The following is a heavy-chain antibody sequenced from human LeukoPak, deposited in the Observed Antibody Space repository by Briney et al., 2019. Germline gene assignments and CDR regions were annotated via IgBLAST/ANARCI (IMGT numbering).Heavy chain of an antibody. V-gene: IGHV3-33*01. J-gene: IGHJ3*02. Sequence: PGGSLRLSCAASGFTFSSYGMHWVRQAPGKGLEWVAVIWYDGSNKYYADSVKGRFTISRDNSKNTLYLQMNSLRAEDTAAYYCARERQRKSAFDIWGQGTMVTVSS. CDR2: IWYDGSNK. CDR1: GFTFSSYG. CDR3: ARERQRKSAFDI.